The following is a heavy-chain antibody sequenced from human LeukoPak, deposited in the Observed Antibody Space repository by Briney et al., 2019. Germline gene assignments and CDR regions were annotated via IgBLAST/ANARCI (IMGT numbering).Heavy chain of an antibody. CDR1: GFTLSSYA. V-gene: IGHV3-30*04. J-gene: IGHJ6*04. Sequence: GGSLTLTCAASGFTLSSYALHWVRQAPGKGLEWVGVISYGGSNKYYPDSVRGGFTISRDNSKNTLYLQMNSLRAEDTAVYYCARDGGSLWFGELQRYYYGMDVWGKGTTVTVSS. D-gene: IGHD3-10*01. CDR2: ISYGGSNK. CDR3: ARDGGSLWFGELQRYYYGMDV.